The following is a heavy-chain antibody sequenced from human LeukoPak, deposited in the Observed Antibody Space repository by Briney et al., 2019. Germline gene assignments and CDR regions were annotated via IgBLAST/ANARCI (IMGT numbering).Heavy chain of an antibody. CDR2: IRYDGSHK. V-gene: IGHV3-30*02. Sequence: GGSLRLSCAASGFTFSSYNMNSVRQAPAKGLEWVAFIRYDGSHKYYADSVKGRFTISRDNAKNSLYLQMNSLRAEDTAVYYCARDRLASGSYFKGDYWGQGTLVTVSS. CDR1: GFTFSSYN. D-gene: IGHD1-26*01. J-gene: IGHJ4*02. CDR3: ARDRLASGSYFKGDY.